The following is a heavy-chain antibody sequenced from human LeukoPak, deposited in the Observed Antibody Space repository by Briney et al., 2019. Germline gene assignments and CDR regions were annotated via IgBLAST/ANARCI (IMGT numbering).Heavy chain of an antibody. CDR2: INWNGGST. CDR3: ARDSIFGVVINYMDV. CDR1: GFTFDDYG. V-gene: IGHV3-20*04. D-gene: IGHD3-3*01. J-gene: IGHJ6*03. Sequence: GGSLRLSCAASGFTFDDYGMSWVRQAPGKGLEWVSGINWNGGSTGYADSVKGRFTISRDNAKNSLYVQMNSLRAEDTALYYCARDSIFGVVINYMDVWGKGTTVTVSS.